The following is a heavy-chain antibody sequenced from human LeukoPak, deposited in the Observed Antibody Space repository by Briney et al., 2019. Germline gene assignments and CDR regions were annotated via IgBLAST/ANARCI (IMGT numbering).Heavy chain of an antibody. CDR2: RNHRGSS. D-gene: IGHD6-19*01. CDR3: ARGSGSYSGAADY. Sequence: PSETLSLTCSVHGSSFTGYYWSWIRQPPGKGLEWIGERNHRGSSYFNPSFESRVTISLDMSRKQFSLKPTSVTAADTAFYYCARGSGSYSGAADYWGQGTLVTVSS. V-gene: IGHV4-34*01. CDR1: GSSFTGYY. J-gene: IGHJ4*02.